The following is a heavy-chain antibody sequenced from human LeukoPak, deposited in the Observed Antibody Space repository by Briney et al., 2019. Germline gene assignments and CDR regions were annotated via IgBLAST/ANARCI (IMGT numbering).Heavy chain of an antibody. CDR2: IKQDGSEK. Sequence: GGSLRLSCAASGFTFSSYWMSWVRQAPGKGLEWVANIKQDGSEKYYVDSVKGRFTISRDNAKNTLYLQMNSLRAEDTAVYYCARGRRLWSSYYFDYWGQGTLVTVSS. CDR1: GFTFSSYW. J-gene: IGHJ4*02. V-gene: IGHV3-7*01. CDR3: ARGRRLWSSYYFDY. D-gene: IGHD5-18*01.